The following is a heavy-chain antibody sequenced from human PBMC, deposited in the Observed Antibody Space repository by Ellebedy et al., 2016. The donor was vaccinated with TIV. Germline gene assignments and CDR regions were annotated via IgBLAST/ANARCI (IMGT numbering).Heavy chain of an antibody. J-gene: IGHJ4*02. V-gene: IGHV3-53*01. Sequence: PGGSLRLSCAASGFTVSNNYMSWVRQAPGQGLEWVSVIYSGGNTFYAESVKGRFTISRDSSQNTLYLQMDSLRAEDTAVYYCAISPSQGYWGQGTLVTVSS. CDR2: IYSGGNT. CDR3: AISPSQGY. CDR1: GFTVSNNY.